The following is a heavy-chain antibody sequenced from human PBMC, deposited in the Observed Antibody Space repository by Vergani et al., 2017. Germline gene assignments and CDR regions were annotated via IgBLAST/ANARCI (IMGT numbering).Heavy chain of an antibody. CDR2: ISSGSSFI. D-gene: IGHD3-22*01. V-gene: IGHV3-21*01. CDR1: GFTFNFYS. J-gene: IGHJ4*02. CDR3: ARDLSDYYDSSGGNLDY. Sequence: EVQLLESGGGLVKPGGSLRLSCAASGFTFNFYSMNWVRQAPGKGLEWVSSISSGSSFIYYADSVKGRFTISRDNAKNSLYLQMNSLRAEDTALYYCARDLSDYYDSSGGNLDYWGQGTLVTVSS.